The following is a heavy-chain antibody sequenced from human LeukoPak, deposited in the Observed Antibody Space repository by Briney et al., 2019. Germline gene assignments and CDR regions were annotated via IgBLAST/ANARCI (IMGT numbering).Heavy chain of an antibody. D-gene: IGHD3-10*01. V-gene: IGHV3-30*02. CDR3: AKEDYYGSGSHPDAFDI. J-gene: IGHJ3*02. CDR2: IRYDGSNK. Sequence: GGSLRLSCAASGFTFSSYEMNWVRQAPGKGLEWVAFIRYDGSNKYYADSVKGRFTISRDNSKNTLYLQMDSLRAEDTAVYYCAKEDYYGSGSHPDAFDIWGQGTMVTVSS. CDR1: GFTFSSYE.